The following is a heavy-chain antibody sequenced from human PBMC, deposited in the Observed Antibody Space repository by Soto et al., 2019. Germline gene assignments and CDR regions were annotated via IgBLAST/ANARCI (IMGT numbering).Heavy chain of an antibody. D-gene: IGHD1-26*01. Sequence: QVQLVESGGGVVQPGRSLRLSCAASGFTFSSYGMHWVRQAPGKGLEWVAVIWYDGSNKYYADSVKGRFTISRDNSKNTLYLQMNSLRAEDTAVYYCVVGASPRDFDYWGQGTLVTVSS. J-gene: IGHJ4*02. CDR1: GFTFSSYG. V-gene: IGHV3-33*01. CDR3: VVGASPRDFDY. CDR2: IWYDGSNK.